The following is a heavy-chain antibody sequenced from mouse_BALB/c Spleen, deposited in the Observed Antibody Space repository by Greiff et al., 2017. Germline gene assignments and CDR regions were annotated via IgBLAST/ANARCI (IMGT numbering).Heavy chain of an antibody. V-gene: IGHV5-17*02. CDR3: ARRGNRDYYAMDY. Sequence: EVKLMESGGGLVQPGGSRKLSCAASGFTFSSFGMHWVRQAPEKGLEWVAYISSCSSTIYYADTVKGRFTISRDNPKNTLFLQMTSLRSEDTAMYECARRGNRDYYAMDYWGQGTSVTVSS. J-gene: IGHJ4*01. CDR2: ISSCSSTI. CDR1: GFTFSSFG.